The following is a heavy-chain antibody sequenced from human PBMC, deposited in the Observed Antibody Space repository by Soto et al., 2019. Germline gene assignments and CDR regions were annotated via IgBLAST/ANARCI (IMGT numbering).Heavy chain of an antibody. V-gene: IGHV1-3*01. CDR2: INAGNGNT. Sequence: ASVKVSCKASGYTFTGYYMHWVRQAPGQRLEWMGWINAGNGNTKYSQKFQGRVTITRDTSASTAYMELSSLRSEDTAVYYCARDLGGYIQPRNYGMDVWGQGTTVTVSS. J-gene: IGHJ6*02. D-gene: IGHD5-18*01. CDR1: GYTFTGYY. CDR3: ARDLGGYIQPRNYGMDV.